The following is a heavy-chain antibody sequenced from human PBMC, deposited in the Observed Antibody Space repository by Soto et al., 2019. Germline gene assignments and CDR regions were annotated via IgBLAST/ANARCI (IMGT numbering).Heavy chain of an antibody. CDR3: ASSRTPYYYDSSGYLDY. V-gene: IGHV3-33*01. Sequence: GGSLRLSCAASGLTFTNYGIHWVRQAPGKGLEWVAVIWYDGSNKYYADSVKGRFTISRDNSKNTLYLQMNSLRAEDTAVYYCASSRTPYYYDSSGYLDYWGQGTLVTVSS. J-gene: IGHJ4*02. CDR1: GLTFTNYG. CDR2: IWYDGSNK. D-gene: IGHD3-22*01.